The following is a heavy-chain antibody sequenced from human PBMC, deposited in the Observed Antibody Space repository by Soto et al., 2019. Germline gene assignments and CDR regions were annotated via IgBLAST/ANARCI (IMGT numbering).Heavy chain of an antibody. CDR1: GGSISSMGYY. D-gene: IGHD6-13*01. CDR3: ARSGGGQKQQPPKYYYGMDV. CDR2: IYYSGST. V-gene: IGHV4-39*07. J-gene: IGHJ6*02. Sequence: SETLSLTCTVSGGSISSMGYYWGWIRQPPGKGLERIGTIYYSGSTYYNPSFQGQVTISADKSISTAYLQWSSLKASDTAMYYCARSGGGQKQQPPKYYYGMDVWGQGTTVTVSS.